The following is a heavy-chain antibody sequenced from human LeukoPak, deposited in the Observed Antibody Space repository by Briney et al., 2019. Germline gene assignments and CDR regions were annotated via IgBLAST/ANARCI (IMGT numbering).Heavy chain of an antibody. J-gene: IGHJ4*02. D-gene: IGHD2-2*01. CDR2: FYYSGST. Sequence: TSETLSLTCTVSGGSISSYYWSWIRQPPGKGLEWIGYFYYSGSTNYNPSLKSRVTISVDTSKNQFSLKLSSVTAADTAVYYCARGLEYQLLGPYFDYWGQGTLVTVSS. V-gene: IGHV4-59*01. CDR1: GGSISSYY. CDR3: ARGLEYQLLGPYFDY.